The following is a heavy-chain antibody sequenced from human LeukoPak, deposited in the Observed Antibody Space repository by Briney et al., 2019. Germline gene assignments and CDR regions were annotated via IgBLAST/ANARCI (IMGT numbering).Heavy chain of an antibody. J-gene: IGHJ4*02. CDR2: INHDGSEY. CDR3: ASGQD. V-gene: IGHV3-7*01. Sequence: GGSVRLSRSASRFTYSSSWMSSLPQAPGKGLEWVANINHDGSEYYYVYSVKGRLTISRDNAKNSLYRQMYSLRAEDTAVYYCASGQDWGQGTLVSVSS. CDR1: RFTYSSSW.